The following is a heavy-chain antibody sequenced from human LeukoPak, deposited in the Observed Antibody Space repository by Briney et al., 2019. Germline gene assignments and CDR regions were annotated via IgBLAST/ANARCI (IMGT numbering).Heavy chain of an antibody. Sequence: GGSLRLSCAASGFTFSSYSMNWVRQAPGKGLEWVSSISSSSSYIYYADSVKGRFTISRDNAKNSLYLQMNSLRAEDTAAYYCASHAPDFWSGYYNLFDYWGQGTLVTVSS. V-gene: IGHV3-21*01. CDR3: ASHAPDFWSGYYNLFDY. D-gene: IGHD3-3*01. J-gene: IGHJ4*02. CDR2: ISSSSSYI. CDR1: GFTFSSYS.